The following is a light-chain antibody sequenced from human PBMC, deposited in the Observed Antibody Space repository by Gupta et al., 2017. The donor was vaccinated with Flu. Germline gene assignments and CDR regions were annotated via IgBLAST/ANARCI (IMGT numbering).Light chain of an antibody. CDR2: DDT. J-gene: IGLJ2*01. Sequence: SYVLTQPPSVSVAPGQTTTITCGGNNIGSKSVHWYQQRPVQAPLLFLYDDTYRPSGLPERFSGSNSASTATLTITGVDAGDEGDYYCQVGDSSSDHVVFGAGTMLTVL. CDR1: NIGSKS. CDR3: QVGDSSSDHVV. V-gene: IGLV3-21*02.